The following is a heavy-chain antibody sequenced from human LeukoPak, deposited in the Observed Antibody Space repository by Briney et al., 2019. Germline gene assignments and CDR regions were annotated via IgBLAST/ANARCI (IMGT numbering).Heavy chain of an antibody. CDR1: GFTFSSYS. CDR3: AREPAPKQLVARGKYFDY. V-gene: IGHV3-21*01. D-gene: IGHD6-6*01. Sequence: GGSLRLSCAASGFTFSSYSMNWVRQAPGKGLEWVSSISSSSSYIYYADSVKGRFTISRDNAKNSLYLQMNSLRAEDTAVYYCAREPAPKQLVARGKYFDYWGQGTLVTVSS. CDR2: ISSSSSYI. J-gene: IGHJ4*02.